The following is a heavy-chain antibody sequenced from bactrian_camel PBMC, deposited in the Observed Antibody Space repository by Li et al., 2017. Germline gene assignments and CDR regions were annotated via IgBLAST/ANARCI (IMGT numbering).Heavy chain of an antibody. J-gene: IGHJ4*01. CDR2: VDVNGRK. CDR1: GYTFPSNC. CDR3: AADVGSMSGNCQPNY. D-gene: IGHD6*01. V-gene: IGHV3S42*01. Sequence: VQLVESGGGSVQAGGSLTLSCEASGYTFPSNCMGWFRQAPGKEREGVAVVDVNGRKSKADPVKGRFTITRDNAKKTLYLQMNNLQPEDTAMYYCAADVGSMSGNCQPNYWGQGTQVTVS.